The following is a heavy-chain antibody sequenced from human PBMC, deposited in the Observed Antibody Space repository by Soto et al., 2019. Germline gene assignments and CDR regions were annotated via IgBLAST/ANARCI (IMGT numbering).Heavy chain of an antibody. Sequence: VQLVESGGGLVQPGGSLRLSCAASGFTVSSSYMNWVRQAPGKGLEWLSVLYSGAGTYYADSVKDRFIISRDNSKNTLYPQLNSLRAEDTAIYFCARECGGDCTNAFDLWGQGTMVTVSP. V-gene: IGHV3-66*01. J-gene: IGHJ3*01. CDR2: LYSGAGT. CDR3: ARECGGDCTNAFDL. CDR1: GFTVSSSY. D-gene: IGHD2-21*01.